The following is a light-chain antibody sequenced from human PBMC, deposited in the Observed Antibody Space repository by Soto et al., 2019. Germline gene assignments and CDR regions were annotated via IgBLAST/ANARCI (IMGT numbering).Light chain of an antibody. J-gene: IGKJ1*01. CDR2: EAS. Sequence: DFQMTQSPSTLSASVGDRVTITCRASQSVSNCLAWFQQKPGKAPKLLIYEASILESGVPSRFSGSASGTEFTLTISSLQPDDFATYYCQQYRGAWTFGQGTKVEIK. V-gene: IGKV1-5*03. CDR3: QQYRGAWT. CDR1: QSVSNC.